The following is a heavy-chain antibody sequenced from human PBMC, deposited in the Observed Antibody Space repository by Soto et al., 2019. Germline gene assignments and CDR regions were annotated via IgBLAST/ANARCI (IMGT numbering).Heavy chain of an antibody. Sequence: QVQLQESGPGLVKPSETLSLTCTVSGGSISSYYWSWIRQPPGKGLEWIGYIYYSGSTNYNPSLKSRVTISVDTSKNQFPLKLSSVTAADTAVYYCARVITTNYYYYMDVWGKGTTVTVSS. CDR2: IYYSGST. CDR1: GGSISSYY. V-gene: IGHV4-59*01. D-gene: IGHD3-3*01. CDR3: ARVITTNYYYYMDV. J-gene: IGHJ6*03.